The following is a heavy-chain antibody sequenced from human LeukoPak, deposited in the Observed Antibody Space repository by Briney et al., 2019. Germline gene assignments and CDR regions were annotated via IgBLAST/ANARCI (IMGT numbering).Heavy chain of an antibody. D-gene: IGHD5-18*01. Sequence: PGGSLRLSCAASGFTFSSYAMSWVRQAPGKGLEWVSAISGSGGSTYYADSVKGRFTISRDNSKNTVYLQLNNLRVEDTAVYYCARYHTALNYWGQGTLVTASS. J-gene: IGHJ4*02. CDR2: ISGSGGST. V-gene: IGHV3-23*01. CDR1: GFTFSSYA. CDR3: ARYHTALNY.